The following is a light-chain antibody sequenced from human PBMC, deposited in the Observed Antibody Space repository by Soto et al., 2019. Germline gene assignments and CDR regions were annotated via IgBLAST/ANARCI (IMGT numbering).Light chain of an antibody. V-gene: IGKV3-15*01. J-gene: IGKJ1*01. CDR3: QHYNNWLPWT. CDR1: QSVSSN. Sequence: EIVMTQSPATLSVSPGERVTLSCRASQSVSSNLAWYQQKPGQAPRLLIFGASTRATGIPARFSGSGSGTEFTLTISSLQSEDFAVCYCQHYNNWLPWTFGQGTKVEIK. CDR2: GAS.